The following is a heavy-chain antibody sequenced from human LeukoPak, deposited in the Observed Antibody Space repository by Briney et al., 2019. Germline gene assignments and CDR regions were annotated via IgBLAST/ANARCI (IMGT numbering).Heavy chain of an antibody. CDR1: GGTFSSYA. CDR3: ARRYGDYGLGYYYYGMDV. D-gene: IGHD4-17*01. CDR2: IIPILGIA. Sequence: SVKVSCKASGGTFSSYAISWVRQAPGQGLEWMGRIIPILGIANYAQKFQGRVTITADKSTSTAYMELSSLRSEDTAVYYRARRYGDYGLGYYYYGMDVWGQGTTVTVSS. J-gene: IGHJ6*02. V-gene: IGHV1-69*04.